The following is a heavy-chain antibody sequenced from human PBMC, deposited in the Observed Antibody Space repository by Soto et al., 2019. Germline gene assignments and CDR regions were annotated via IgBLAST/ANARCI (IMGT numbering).Heavy chain of an antibody. CDR2: IFPGDAET. CDR1: GYNFATHW. D-gene: IGHD5-12*01. J-gene: IGHJ6*02. CDR3: ATPGGFGMDV. Sequence: PGESLKISCQGSGYNFATHWIGWVRHKAGKGLEWKGIIFPGDAETRYSPSFQGHITISADKSISIAYLRWGSLKASDTGMYYCATPGGFGMDVWGQGTTVTVSS. V-gene: IGHV5-51*01.